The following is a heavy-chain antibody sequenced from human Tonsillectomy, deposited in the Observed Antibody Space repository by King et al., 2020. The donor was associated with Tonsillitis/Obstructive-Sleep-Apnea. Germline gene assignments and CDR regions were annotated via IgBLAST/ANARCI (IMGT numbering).Heavy chain of an antibody. CDR3: ALFNSSWSGGLDS. CDR2: INQSGST. V-gene: IGHV4-34*01. J-gene: IGHJ4*02. D-gene: IGHD6-13*01. Sequence: VQLQQWGAGLLKPSETLSLTCAVYGGSFSGYYWSWIRQPPGKGLEWIGEINQSGSTNYKPSLKSRVTISVDTSRNQFSLKLSSITAADTAVYYCALFNSSWSGGLDSWGQGTLVTVSS. CDR1: GGSFSGYY.